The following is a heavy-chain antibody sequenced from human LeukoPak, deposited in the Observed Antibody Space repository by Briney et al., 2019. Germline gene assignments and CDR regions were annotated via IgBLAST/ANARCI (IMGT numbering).Heavy chain of an antibody. V-gene: IGHV3-48*04. CDR3: AKYGTYLYYFDY. CDR1: GFTFSSYS. D-gene: IGHD1-14*01. J-gene: IGHJ4*02. CDR2: ISSSSTI. Sequence: GGSLRLSCAASGFTFSSYSMNWVRQAPGKGLEWVSYISSSSTIYYADSVKGRFTISRDNAKNSLYLQMNSLRAEDTAVYYCAKYGTYLYYFDYWGQGTLVTVSS.